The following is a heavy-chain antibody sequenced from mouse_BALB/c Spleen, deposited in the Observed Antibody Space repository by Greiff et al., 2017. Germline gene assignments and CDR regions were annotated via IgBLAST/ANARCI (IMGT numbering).Heavy chain of an antibody. Sequence: LVESGAELVRPGVSVKISCKGSGYTFTDYAMHWVKQSHAKSLEWIGRIYPGDGDTNYNGKFKGKATLTADKSSSTAYMQLSSLTSVDSAVYFCARFWYYGSSYGAMDYWGQGTSVTVSS. V-gene: IGHV1-80*01. D-gene: IGHD1-1*01. J-gene: IGHJ4*01. CDR1: GYTFTDYA. CDR3: ARFWYYGSSYGAMDY. CDR2: IYPGDGDT.